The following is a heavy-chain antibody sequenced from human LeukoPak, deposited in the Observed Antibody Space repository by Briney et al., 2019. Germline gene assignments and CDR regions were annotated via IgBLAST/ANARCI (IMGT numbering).Heavy chain of an antibody. CDR2: ISSNGGST. J-gene: IGHJ4*02. CDR1: GFTFSRYA. D-gene: IGHD3-10*01. Sequence: GGSLRLSCSASGFTFSRYAMYWVRQAPGKGLEYVSVISSNGGSTDYADSVKGRFTISRDNSKNTLYLQMNTLRAEDTAVYYCANDYRSGSFHDFWGQGTLVTVSS. V-gene: IGHV3-64*04. CDR3: ANDYRSGSFHDF.